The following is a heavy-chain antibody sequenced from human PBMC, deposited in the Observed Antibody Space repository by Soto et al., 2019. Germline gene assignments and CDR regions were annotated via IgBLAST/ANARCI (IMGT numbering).Heavy chain of an antibody. CDR1: GYTFTSYY. CDR2: INPSGGST. CDR3: ALPPRDGTSWEHVDY. J-gene: IGHJ4*02. V-gene: IGHV1-46*01. Sequence: ASVKVSCKASGYTFTSYYMHWVRQAPGQGLEWMGFINPSGGSTTYAQNFQGRVTMTSDTSTGTVYMQLSSLRSEDTAVYYCALPPRDGTSWEHVDYWGQGTAVTVSS. D-gene: IGHD6-13*01.